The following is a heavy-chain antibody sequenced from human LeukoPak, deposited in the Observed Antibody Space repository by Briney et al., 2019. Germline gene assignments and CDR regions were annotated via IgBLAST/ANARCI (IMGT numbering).Heavy chain of an antibody. CDR1: VYTFTGYS. D-gene: IGHD2-15*01. J-gene: IGHJ4*02. V-gene: IGHV1-2*02. CDR2: INPNSGGT. CDR3: ARPYCSGGFCHDYFDY. Sequence: ASVKVSCKASVYTFTGYSMRWVRQAPGQGLERMGWINPNSGGTNYAQKFQGRVTMTRATSISTAYMALSGLTSDDTAVYYCARPYCSGGFCHDYFDYWGQGTLVTVSS.